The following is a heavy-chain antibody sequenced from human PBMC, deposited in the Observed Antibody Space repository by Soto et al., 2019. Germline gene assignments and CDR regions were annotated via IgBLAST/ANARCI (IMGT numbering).Heavy chain of an antibody. J-gene: IGHJ4*02. V-gene: IGHV3-7*03. CDR2: INQDGSDK. CDR1: GFTFNSYW. CDR3: AGDLGMPTSPKGY. Sequence: EVQLVESGGGLVQPGVSLRLSCAASGFTFNSYWGNWVRQAPGKGLEWVANINQDGSDKYYVDSVKGRFTISRDNVKNPLFLQAQSLRAEDPSLYYGAGDLGMPTSPKGYWGQGPLVTVSS. D-gene: IGHD2-2*01.